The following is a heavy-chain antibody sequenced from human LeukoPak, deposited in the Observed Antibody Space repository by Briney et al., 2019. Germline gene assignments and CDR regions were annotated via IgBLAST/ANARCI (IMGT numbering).Heavy chain of an antibody. Sequence: SGTLSLTCAVSGGSISSSNWWSWVRQPPGKGLEWIGEIYHSESTNYNPSLKSRVTISVDTSKNQFSLKLSSVTAADTAVYYCARDGAENWFDPWGQGTLVTVSS. J-gene: IGHJ5*02. CDR2: IYHSEST. CDR1: GGSISSSNW. CDR3: ARDGAENWFDP. V-gene: IGHV4-4*02. D-gene: IGHD3-10*01.